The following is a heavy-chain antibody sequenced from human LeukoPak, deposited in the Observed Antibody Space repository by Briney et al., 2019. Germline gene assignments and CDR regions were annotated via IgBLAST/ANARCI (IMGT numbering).Heavy chain of an antibody. D-gene: IGHD4-17*01. J-gene: IGHJ4*02. CDR3: ARVHRGDYAKNCDY. CDR1: GYTFTSYG. CDR2: ISGYNGNT. V-gene: IGHV1-18*01. Sequence: ASVKVSCKASGYTFTSYGISWGRQAPGQGLEWMGWISGYNGNTNHAQKFQGRVTMTTDTSTTTAYMELRSLRSDDTAVYYCARVHRGDYAKNCDYWGQGTLVTVSS.